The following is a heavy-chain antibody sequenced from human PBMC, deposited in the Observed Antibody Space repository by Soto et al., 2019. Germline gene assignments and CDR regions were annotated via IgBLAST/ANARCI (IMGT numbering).Heavy chain of an antibody. CDR3: ASESGVLRFLEWSPGPYYYYGMDV. CDR2: INPNSGGT. D-gene: IGHD3-3*01. J-gene: IGHJ6*02. Sequence: ASVKVSCKASGYTFTGYYMHWVRQAPGQGLEWMGWINPNSGGTNYAQKFQGRVTMTRDTSISTAYMELSRLRSDDTAVYYCASESGVLRFLEWSPGPYYYYGMDVWGQGTTVTVSS. V-gene: IGHV1-2*02. CDR1: GYTFTGYY.